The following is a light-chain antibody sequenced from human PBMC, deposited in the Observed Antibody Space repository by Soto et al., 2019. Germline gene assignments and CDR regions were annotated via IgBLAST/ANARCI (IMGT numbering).Light chain of an antibody. J-gene: IGKJ1*01. CDR2: GAS. CDR1: QSVSSN. CDR3: QQYNNWPRT. V-gene: IGKV3-15*01. Sequence: EIVMTQSPATLSVSPGERATLSCRASQSVSSNLAWNQQKPGQAPRLLIYGASTRATGIPARFSRSGSGTEFSLTISSLQSEDFAVYYCQQYNNWPRTFGKGLKVEIK.